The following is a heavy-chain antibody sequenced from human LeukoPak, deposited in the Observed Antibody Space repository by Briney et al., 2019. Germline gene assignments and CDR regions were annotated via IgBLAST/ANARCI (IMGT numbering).Heavy chain of an antibody. J-gene: IGHJ4*02. CDR1: GGSFSGYY. CDR3: AIRRGYSYGYGP. D-gene: IGHD5-18*01. Sequence: PSETLSLTCAVYGGSFSGYYWSRIRQPPGKGLEWIGEINHSGSTNYNPPLKSRVTISVDTSKNQFSLKLSSVTAADTAVYYCAIRRGYSYGYGPWGQGTLVTVSS. CDR2: INHSGST. V-gene: IGHV4-34*01.